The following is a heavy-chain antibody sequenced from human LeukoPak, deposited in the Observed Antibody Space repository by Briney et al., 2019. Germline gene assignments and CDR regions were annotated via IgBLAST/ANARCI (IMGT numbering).Heavy chain of an antibody. Sequence: ASVKVSCKASGGTFSSYAISWVRQAPGQGLEWVGGIIPIFGTANYAQKFQGRVTITADESTSTAYMELSSLRSEDTAVYYCARGRLRAYSSSWDWGQGTLVTVSS. CDR1: GGTFSSYA. CDR2: IIPIFGTA. D-gene: IGHD6-13*01. J-gene: IGHJ4*02. CDR3: ARGRLRAYSSSWD. V-gene: IGHV1-69*13.